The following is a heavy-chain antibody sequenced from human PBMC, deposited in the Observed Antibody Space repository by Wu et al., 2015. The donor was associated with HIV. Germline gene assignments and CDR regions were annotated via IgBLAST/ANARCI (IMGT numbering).Heavy chain of an antibody. CDR2: ISAYNGNT. CDR1: GYTFTSYG. D-gene: IGHD6-6*01. Sequence: QVQLVQSGAEVKKPGASVKVSCKASGYTFTSYGISWVRQAPGQGLEWMGWISAYNGNTNYAQKLQGRVTMTTDTSTSTAYMELRSLRSDDTAVYYCARDQDPHSSSSSIQHWGRGRPSVTVSS. J-gene: IGHJ1*01. CDR3: ARDQDPHSSSSSIQH. V-gene: IGHV1-18*01.